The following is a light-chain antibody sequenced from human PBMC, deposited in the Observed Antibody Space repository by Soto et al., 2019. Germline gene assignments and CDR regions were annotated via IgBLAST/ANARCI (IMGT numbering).Light chain of an antibody. Sequence: DIQMTQSPSSLSASVGDRVTITCQASQDISNYLNWYQQKPGKAPKLLIYDASNLETGVPSRFSGSGSGTDFNFTISSLQPEDIATYYCHQYDNLPPLTFGGGTKVEIK. CDR2: DAS. CDR3: HQYDNLPPLT. CDR1: QDISNY. J-gene: IGKJ4*01. V-gene: IGKV1-33*01.